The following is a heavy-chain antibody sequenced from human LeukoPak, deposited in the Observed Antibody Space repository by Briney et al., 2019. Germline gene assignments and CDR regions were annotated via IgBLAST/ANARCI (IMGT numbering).Heavy chain of an antibody. D-gene: IGHD3-3*01. CDR1: GFTFSDYS. CDR2: ISTVSTYT. V-gene: IGHV3-21*01. CDR3: ARDASGYFHYYYMDV. Sequence: GGSLRLSCAASGFTFSDYSINWVRQAPGKGLEWVSSISTVSTYTNYADSVRGRCSISRDNAKGLLYPQMSNLRDEDTGVYYCARDASGYFHYYYMDVWGKGTTVTVSS. J-gene: IGHJ6*03.